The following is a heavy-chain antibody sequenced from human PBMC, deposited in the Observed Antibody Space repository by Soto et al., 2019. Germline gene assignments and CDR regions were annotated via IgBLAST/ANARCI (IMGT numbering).Heavy chain of an antibody. J-gene: IGHJ4*02. Sequence: QVQLQQWGAGLLKPSETLSLTCAVYGGSFSGYYWSWIRQPPGKGLEWIGEINHSGSTNYNPSLKSRVTISVDTSKNQFYLKLSSVTAADTAVYYCARSRVTIFGVVIQFDYWGQGTLVTVSS. CDR3: ARSRVTIFGVVIQFDY. D-gene: IGHD3-3*01. CDR1: GGSFSGYY. V-gene: IGHV4-34*01. CDR2: INHSGST.